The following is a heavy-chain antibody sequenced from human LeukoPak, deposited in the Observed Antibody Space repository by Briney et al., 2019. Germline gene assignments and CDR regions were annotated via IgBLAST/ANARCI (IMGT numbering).Heavy chain of an antibody. D-gene: IGHD6-6*01. CDR1: GGSISSYY. Sequence: SETLSLTCTVSGGSISSYYWSWIRQPAGKGLEWIGRIYTSGSTNYNPSLKSRVTISVDTSKNQFSLKLSSVTAADTAVYYCARTYSSSSMSWFDPWGQGTLVTVSS. CDR3: ARTYSSSSMSWFDP. CDR2: IYTSGST. V-gene: IGHV4-4*07. J-gene: IGHJ5*02.